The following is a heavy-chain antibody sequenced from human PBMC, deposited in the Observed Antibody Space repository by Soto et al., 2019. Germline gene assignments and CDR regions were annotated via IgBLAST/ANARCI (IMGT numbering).Heavy chain of an antibody. CDR1: GASFAGYY. D-gene: IGHD2-15*01. V-gene: IGHV4-34*01. CDR2: VSNSGIA. J-gene: IGHJ2*01. Sequence: QVQLQQWGAGLLKPSETLSLTCTVYGASFAGYYWTWLRQSPGKGLEWIGEVSNSGIAKYNPSLGSGATFSLDTSNNPLSLALTAVTCVDTEVYYCARYGGTTIWYFDIWGRGTLVSVSS. CDR3: ARYGGTTIWYFDI.